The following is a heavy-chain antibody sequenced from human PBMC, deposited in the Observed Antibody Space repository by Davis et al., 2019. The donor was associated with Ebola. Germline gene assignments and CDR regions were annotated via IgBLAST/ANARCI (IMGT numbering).Heavy chain of an antibody. CDR3: ARRQGSKFDS. V-gene: IGHV4-59*01. CDR2: IYYSGST. Sequence: PETLSLTCTVSGGSISNYYWSWIRQPPGKGLEWIGYIYYSGSTSYSPSLKSRVTISVDTYKNHFSLKLLSVTAADTAVYYCARRQGSKFDSWGQGTLVTVSS. J-gene: IGHJ4*02. CDR1: GGSISNYY.